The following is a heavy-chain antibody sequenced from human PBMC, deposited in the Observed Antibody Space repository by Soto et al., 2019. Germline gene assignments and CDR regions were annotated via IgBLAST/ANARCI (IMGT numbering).Heavy chain of an antibody. V-gene: IGHV3-11*01. CDR1: GFTFSDSY. CDR2: ISGSGETT. D-gene: IGHD3-10*01. CDR3: ERDLYYYASEY. Sequence: GGSLRLSCAASGFTFSDSYMTWIRQAPGKGLEWVSYISGSGETTYYADAVKGRFTVSRDNAKKSLYLQMNSLRAEDTAVYYCERDLYYYASEYCGQGPLVTVSS. J-gene: IGHJ4*02.